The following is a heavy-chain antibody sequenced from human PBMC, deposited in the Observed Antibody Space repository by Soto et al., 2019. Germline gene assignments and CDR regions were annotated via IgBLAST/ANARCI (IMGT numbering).Heavy chain of an antibody. D-gene: IGHD1-26*01. J-gene: IGHJ6*02. CDR2: ISYDGSNK. CDR3: AKDWGGIVGATYGMDV. Sequence: QVQLVESGGGVVQPGRSLRLSCAASGFTFSSYGMHWVRQAPGKGLEWVAVISYDGSNKYYADSVKGRFTISRDNPKNTLYLQMNSLRAEDTAVYYCAKDWGGIVGATYGMDVWGQGTTVTVSS. CDR1: GFTFSSYG. V-gene: IGHV3-30*18.